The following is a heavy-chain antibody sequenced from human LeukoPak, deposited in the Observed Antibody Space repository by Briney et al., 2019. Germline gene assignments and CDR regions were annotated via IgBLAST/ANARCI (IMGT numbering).Heavy chain of an antibody. D-gene: IGHD6-13*01. CDR1: VGSFSGYY. CDR3: ARGSTSSSRWFDP. V-gene: IGHV4-34*01. Sequence: SETLSLTCAVYVGSFSGYYWSWIRQPPGKGLEWIGEINHSGSTNYNPSLKSRVTISVDTSKNQFSLKLSSVTAADTAVYYCARGSTSSSRWFDPWGQGTLVTVSS. CDR2: INHSGST. J-gene: IGHJ5*02.